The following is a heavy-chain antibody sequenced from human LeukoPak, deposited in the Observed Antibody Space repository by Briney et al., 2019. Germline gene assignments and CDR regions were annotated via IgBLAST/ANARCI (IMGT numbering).Heavy chain of an antibody. J-gene: IGHJ4*02. CDR3: ARAYYYDSSGYYFDY. Sequence: GRSLRLSCAASGFTFSSYGMHWVRQAPGKGLEWVAVLSYDGSNKYYADSVKGRFTIPRDNSKNTLYLQMGSLRAEDMAVYYCARAYYYDSSGYYFDYWGQGTLVTVS. CDR1: GFTFSSYG. V-gene: IGHV3-30*03. D-gene: IGHD3-22*01. CDR2: LSYDGSNK.